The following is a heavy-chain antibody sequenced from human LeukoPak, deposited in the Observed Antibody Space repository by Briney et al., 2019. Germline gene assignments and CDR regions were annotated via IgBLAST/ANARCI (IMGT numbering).Heavy chain of an antibody. D-gene: IGHD2/OR15-2a*01. CDR1: GFIFANAW. CDR2: IISKANGGAT. Sequence: GGSLRLSCAASGFIFANAWMSWVRQAPGKGLEWVGRIISKANGGATQYAAPVKGRYTISRDDSKRTLYLQMSSLKTEDTAVYYCTTELYGGPNNWGQGTLVTVSS. CDR3: TTELYGGPNN. J-gene: IGHJ4*02. V-gene: IGHV3-15*01.